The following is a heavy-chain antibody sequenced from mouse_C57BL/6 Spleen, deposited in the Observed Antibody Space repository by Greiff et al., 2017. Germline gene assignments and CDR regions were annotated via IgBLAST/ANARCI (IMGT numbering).Heavy chain of an antibody. V-gene: IGHV1-18*01. CDR2: INPNNGGT. CDR3: ARARTGTKGFAY. J-gene: IGHJ3*01. D-gene: IGHD4-1*01. CDR1: GYTFTDYN. Sequence: EVQLQQSGPELVKPGASVKIPCKASGYTFTDYNMDWVKQSHGKSLEWIGDINPNNGGTIYNQKFKGKATLTVDKSSSTAYMELRSLTSEDTAVYYCARARTGTKGFAYWGQGTLVTVSA.